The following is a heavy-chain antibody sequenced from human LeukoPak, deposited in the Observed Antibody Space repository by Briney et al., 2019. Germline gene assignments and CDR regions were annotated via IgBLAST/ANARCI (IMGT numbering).Heavy chain of an antibody. CDR1: GYSFTSYW. D-gene: IGHD2-2*02. J-gene: IGHJ5*02. CDR3: ASSYCSSTSCYINWFDP. CDR2: IDPSDSYT. V-gene: IGHV5-10-1*01. Sequence: GESLRISCKGPGYSFTSYWTSWVRQMPGKGLEWMGRIDPSDSYTNYSPSFQGHVTISADKSISTAYLQWSSLKASDTAMYYCASSYCSSTSCYINWFDPWGQGTLVTVSS.